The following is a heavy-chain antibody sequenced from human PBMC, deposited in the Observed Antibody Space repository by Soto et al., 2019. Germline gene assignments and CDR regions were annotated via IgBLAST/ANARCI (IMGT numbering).Heavy chain of an antibody. CDR1: GGTFSSYA. CDR2: IIPIFGTA. D-gene: IGHD2-2*01. Sequence: ASVKVSCKASGGTFSSYAISWVRQAPGQGLEWMGGIIPIFGTANYAQKFQGRVTITADESTSTAYMELSSLRSEDTAVYYCARVGDCSSTSCRPLGAFDIWGQGTMVTVSS. V-gene: IGHV1-69*13. J-gene: IGHJ3*02. CDR3: ARVGDCSSTSCRPLGAFDI.